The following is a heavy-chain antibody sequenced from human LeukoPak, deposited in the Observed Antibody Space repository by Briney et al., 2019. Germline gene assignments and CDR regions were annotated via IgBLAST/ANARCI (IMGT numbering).Heavy chain of an antibody. D-gene: IGHD3-10*01. CDR2: INPDSGNT. Sequence: ASVKVSCKASGYTFTSYGISWVRQAPGQGLEWMGWINPDSGNTRYAQKVQGRITVTTDTSTTTAYMELRSLRSDDTAVYYCARDADGSGTLLDYWGRGTLVTVSS. CDR3: ARDADGSGTLLDY. CDR1: GYTFTSYG. J-gene: IGHJ4*02. V-gene: IGHV1-18*01.